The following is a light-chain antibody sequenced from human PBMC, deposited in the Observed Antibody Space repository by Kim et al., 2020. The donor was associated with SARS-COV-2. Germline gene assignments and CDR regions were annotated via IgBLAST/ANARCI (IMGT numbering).Light chain of an antibody. J-gene: IGLJ3*02. Sequence: QPVLTQPPSVSAAPGQKVTISCSGSSSNIGNNYVSWYQQLPGTAPKLLIYDNNKRPSGIPDRFSGSKSGTSATLGITGLQTGDEADYYCGTWDSSLSANWVFGGGTQLTVL. CDR3: GTWDSSLSANWV. CDR2: DNN. V-gene: IGLV1-51*01. CDR1: SSNIGNNY.